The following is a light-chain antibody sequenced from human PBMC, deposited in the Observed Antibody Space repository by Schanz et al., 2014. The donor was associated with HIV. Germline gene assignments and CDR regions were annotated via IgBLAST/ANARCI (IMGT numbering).Light chain of an antibody. Sequence: EIVLTQSPATLSLSPGERATLSCRASQSVSSSYLAWYQQKPGQAPRLLIYDASTRAAGTPDRFSGSGSGSAFTLIISRLEPADIAVYYCQQYGGSPTFGQGTKVEIK. J-gene: IGKJ1*01. CDR1: QSVSSSY. CDR2: DAS. CDR3: QQYGGSPT. V-gene: IGKV3-20*01.